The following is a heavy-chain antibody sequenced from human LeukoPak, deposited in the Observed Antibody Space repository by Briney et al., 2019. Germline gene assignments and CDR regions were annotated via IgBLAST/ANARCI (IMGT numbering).Heavy chain of an antibody. CDR1: GGSFSGYY. J-gene: IGHJ6*03. CDR3: ARASDYYYYYMDV. CDR2: INHSGST. V-gene: IGHV4-34*01. Sequence: SETLSLTCAVYGGSFSGYYWSWIRQPPGKGLEWIGEINHSGSTNYNPSLKSRVTISVDTSKNQFSLKLTSVTAADTAVYYCARASDYYYYYMDVWGKGTTVTVSS.